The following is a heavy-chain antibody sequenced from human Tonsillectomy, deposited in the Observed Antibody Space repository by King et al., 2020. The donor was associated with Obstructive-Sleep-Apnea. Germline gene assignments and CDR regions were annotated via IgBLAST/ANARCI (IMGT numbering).Heavy chain of an antibody. CDR2: ISVYNGNT. V-gene: IGHV1-18*01. CDR3: ARDGCYYASSGPTTGDAFDI. Sequence: VQLVESGAEVKKPGASVKVSCKASGYSFTSYGISWVRQAPGQGLEWMGWISVYNGNTNYAQKLQGIVTMTTDTSTSTAYMERRSLRSDHTAVSYCARDGCYYASSGPTTGDAFDIWGQGTMVTVSS. D-gene: IGHD3-22*01. J-gene: IGHJ3*02. CDR1: GYSFTSYG.